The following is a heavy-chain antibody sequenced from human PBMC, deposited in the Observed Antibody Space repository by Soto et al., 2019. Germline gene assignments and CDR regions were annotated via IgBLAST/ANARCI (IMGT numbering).Heavy chain of an antibody. CDR1: GGSISSDGNY. CDR3: ARARMVRGIIYYYGMDV. CDR2: VFYSGST. V-gene: IGHV4-31*03. Sequence: QVQLQESGPGLVKSSQTLSLTCTVSGGSISSDGNYWSWIRQHPGKGLEWIGYVFYSGSTYYNPSLNSGVTISVYTSKNQFALKLNSVTAADTAVYYCARARMVRGIIYYYGMDVWGQGTTVTVSS. J-gene: IGHJ6*02. D-gene: IGHD3-10*01.